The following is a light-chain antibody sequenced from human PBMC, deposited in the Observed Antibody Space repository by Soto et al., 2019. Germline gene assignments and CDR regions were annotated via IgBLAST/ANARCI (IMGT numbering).Light chain of an antibody. J-gene: IGLJ1*01. CDR1: DVGSYGV. V-gene: IGLV2-23*01. CDR2: DGT. CDR3: SLDAGPNTYV. Sequence: QSALTQPAYVSGSPGQSITISCSDVGSYGVVSWYQQHPGKVPKLMIYDGTQRPSGVSDRFSGSKSANTASLTISGLQAEDEADYYCSLDAGPNTYVFGSGTKVTVL.